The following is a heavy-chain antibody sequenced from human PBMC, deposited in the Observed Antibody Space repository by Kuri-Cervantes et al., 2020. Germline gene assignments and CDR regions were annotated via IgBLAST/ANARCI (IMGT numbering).Heavy chain of an antibody. Sequence: SLKISCAASGFTFDDYAMHWVRQAPGKGLEWVSGISWNSGSIGYSDSVKGRFTISRDNAKNSLYLQMNSLRAEDTAVYYCAREKLLWFGELFWAFDYWGQGTLVTVSS. J-gene: IGHJ4*02. V-gene: IGHV3-9*01. CDR1: GFTFDDYA. D-gene: IGHD3-10*01. CDR2: ISWNSGSI. CDR3: AREKLLWFGELFWAFDY.